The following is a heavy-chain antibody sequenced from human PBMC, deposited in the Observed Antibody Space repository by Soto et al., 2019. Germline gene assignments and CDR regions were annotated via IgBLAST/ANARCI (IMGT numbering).Heavy chain of an antibody. CDR1: GYTFTNYD. V-gene: IGHV1-8*01. CDR2: MNPNSANT. Sequence: ASVKVSCKASGYTFTNYDTSWVRQATGQGLEWMGWMNPNSANTGYAQKFQGRVSMTRDTSINTAYMELSSLRSEDTAIYYCARMATSGTLNWFDPWGQGTLVTVSS. J-gene: IGHJ5*02. CDR3: ARMATSGTLNWFDP. D-gene: IGHD1-26*01.